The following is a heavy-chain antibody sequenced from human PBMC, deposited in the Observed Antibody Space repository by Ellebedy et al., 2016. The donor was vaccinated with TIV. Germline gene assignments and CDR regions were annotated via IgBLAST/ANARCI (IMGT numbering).Heavy chain of an antibody. D-gene: IGHD1-26*01. CDR2: IIPIVEIT. Sequence: AASVKVSCKAYGGTLRSYGISWVRQAPGLGLEWMGRIIPIVEITIYAQRFQDRVTISADNFTNTAYMEMSSLRSEDTAMYYCATGTPKWEVPLDLDSWGQGTLVIVSS. CDR3: ATGTPKWEVPLDLDS. CDR1: GGTLRSYG. V-gene: IGHV1-69*04. J-gene: IGHJ4*02.